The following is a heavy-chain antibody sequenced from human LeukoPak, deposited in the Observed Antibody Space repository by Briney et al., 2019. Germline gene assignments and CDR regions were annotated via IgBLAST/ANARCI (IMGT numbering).Heavy chain of an antibody. V-gene: IGHV3-21*01. Sequence: GGSVRLSCAASGFTFSSYSMNWVRQAPGKGLEWVSSISSSSSYIYYADSVKGRFTISRDNAKNSLYLQMNGLRAEDTAVYYCARETYYYDSSGYWDAFDIWGQGTMVTVSS. CDR3: ARETYYYDSSGYWDAFDI. D-gene: IGHD3-22*01. CDR2: ISSSSSYI. CDR1: GFTFSSYS. J-gene: IGHJ3*02.